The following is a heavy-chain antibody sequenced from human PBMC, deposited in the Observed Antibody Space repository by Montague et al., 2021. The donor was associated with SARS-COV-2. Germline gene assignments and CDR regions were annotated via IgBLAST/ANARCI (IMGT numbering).Heavy chain of an antibody. CDR3: ARLSYYYGNWFDP. CDR1: GGSISSSSYY. V-gene: IGHV4-39*01. D-gene: IGHD3-10*01. Sequence: ETLSLTCTFSGGSISSSSYYWGWIRQPPGKGLEWIGIIHYSGRTYYNPAHKSRVTISVDTSKNQFSLKLSDVTAADTAVYYCARLSYYYGNWFDPWGQGTLVTVSS. J-gene: IGHJ5*02. CDR2: IHYSGRT.